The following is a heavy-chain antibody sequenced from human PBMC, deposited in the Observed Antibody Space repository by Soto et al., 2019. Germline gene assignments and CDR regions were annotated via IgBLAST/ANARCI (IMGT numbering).Heavy chain of an antibody. CDR1: GGSVSSGGSY. CDR3: ATDRFCSGGSCYVDGP. J-gene: IGHJ5*02. D-gene: IGHD2-15*01. CDR2: IFHTGST. Sequence: SEPLSLTCTVSGGSVSSGGSYWSWIRQHPGKGLEWLGHIFHTGSTYYNPSLKSRLTISIDTSKNQFSLKLTSVTVADTAVYYCATDRFCSGGSCYVDGPWGQGTLVTVSS. V-gene: IGHV4-31*03.